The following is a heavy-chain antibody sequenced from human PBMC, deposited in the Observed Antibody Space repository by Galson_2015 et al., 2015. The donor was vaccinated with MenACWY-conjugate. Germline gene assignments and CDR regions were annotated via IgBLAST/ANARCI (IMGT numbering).Heavy chain of an antibody. CDR2: IYWDDDK. V-gene: IGHV2-5*02. Sequence: PALVKPTQAFTLTCTFSGFSLSSSGVGVGWIRQPPGKALEWLALIYWDDDKRYSPSLKTRLTITRDTSKNQVVLTMTNMDPVDTATYYCAHSGGDTTMVHWWFDPWGRGTLVTVSS. J-gene: IGHJ5*02. CDR1: GFSLSSSGVG. CDR3: AHSGGDTTMVHWWFDP. D-gene: IGHD5-18*01.